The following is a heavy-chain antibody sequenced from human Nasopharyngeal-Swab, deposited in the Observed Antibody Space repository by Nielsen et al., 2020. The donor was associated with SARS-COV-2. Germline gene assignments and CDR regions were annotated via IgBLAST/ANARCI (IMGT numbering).Heavy chain of an antibody. CDR1: GGSVTSYY. D-gene: IGHD3-22*01. CDR2: IYYSGST. J-gene: IGHJ3*02. V-gene: IGHV4-59*02. CDR3: AREGHYDSSAYYHHDAFDI. Sequence: GSLRLSCTVSGGSVTSYYWSWIRQPPGKGLEWIGYIYYSGSTKYNPSLKSRVIISVDTSKNQFALKLRSVTAADTAVYYCAREGHYDSSAYYHHDAFDIWGQGTMVTVSS.